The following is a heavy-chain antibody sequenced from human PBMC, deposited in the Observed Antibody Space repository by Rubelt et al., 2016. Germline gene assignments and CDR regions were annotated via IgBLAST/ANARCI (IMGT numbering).Heavy chain of an antibody. Sequence: QVQLQESGPGLVKPSQTLSLTCTVSGGSISSGGYYWSWIRQHPGKGLEWIGYIYYSGGTYYNPSLKRLVTISVDTSKNQFSLKLSSVTAADTAVYYCAKTFTSYYYGMDVWGQGTTVTVSS. D-gene: IGHD3-16*01. J-gene: IGHJ6*02. CDR2: IYYSGGT. CDR3: AKTFTSYYYGMDV. CDR1: GGSISSGGYY. V-gene: IGHV4-31*01.